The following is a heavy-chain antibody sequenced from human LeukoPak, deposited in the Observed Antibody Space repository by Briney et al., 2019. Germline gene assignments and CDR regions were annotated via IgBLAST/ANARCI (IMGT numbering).Heavy chain of an antibody. V-gene: IGHV1-8*01. Sequence: AASVKVSCKASVYTFTSYDINWVRQAPGQGLEWMGWMNPNSGNTGYAQKFQGRVTMTRNTSISTAYMQLSSLRSEDTAVYSCARDAVQYCSGVSCYSLDWFDPWGQGTLVTVSS. CDR3: ARDAVQYCSGVSCYSLDWFDP. CDR2: MNPNSGNT. D-gene: IGHD2-15*01. CDR1: VYTFTSYD. J-gene: IGHJ5*02.